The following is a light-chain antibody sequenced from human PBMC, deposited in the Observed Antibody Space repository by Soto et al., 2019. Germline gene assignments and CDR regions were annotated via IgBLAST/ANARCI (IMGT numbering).Light chain of an antibody. Sequence: QSVLTQPPSASGTPGQRVTISCSGSSSNIGSNYVYWYQQLPGTAAKLLIYRNNQRPSGVPDRFSGSKSGTSASLAISGLRSEDEADYYCAACDDSLSGWVFGGGTKLTVL. J-gene: IGLJ3*02. CDR1: SSNIGSNY. CDR2: RNN. CDR3: AACDDSLSGWV. V-gene: IGLV1-47*01.